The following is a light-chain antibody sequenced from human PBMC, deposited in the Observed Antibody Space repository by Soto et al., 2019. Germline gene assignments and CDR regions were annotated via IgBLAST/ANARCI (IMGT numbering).Light chain of an antibody. CDR1: QSVSSN. V-gene: IGKV3-15*01. CDR3: QQYNNWPPIT. J-gene: IGKJ2*01. CDR2: GAS. Sequence: EIVMTQSPATLSVSPGERATLSCRASQSVSSNLAWYQQKPGQAPRLLIYGASTRATGIPARFSGSGSGTEFILPISSLQSEDFALYYCQQYNNWPPITFGQGTKLEIK.